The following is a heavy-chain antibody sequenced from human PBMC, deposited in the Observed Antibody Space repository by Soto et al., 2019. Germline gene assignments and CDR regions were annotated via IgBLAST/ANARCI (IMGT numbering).Heavy chain of an antibody. V-gene: IGHV3-53*01. D-gene: IGHD2-2*01. CDR3: ATEGDIVVVPAATAHKNWNYESY. CDR2: IYSGGST. Sequence: GGSLRLSCAASGFAVSSDYMSWVRQAPGKGLEWFAVIYSGGSTYYADSVKGRFTISRDNSKNTLYLQMNSLRAEDTGVYYCATEGDIVVVPAATAHKNWNYESYWGQGTLVTVSS. J-gene: IGHJ4*02. CDR1: GFAVSSDY.